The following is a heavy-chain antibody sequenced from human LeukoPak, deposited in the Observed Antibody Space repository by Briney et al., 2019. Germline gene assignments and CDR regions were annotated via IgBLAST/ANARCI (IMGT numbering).Heavy chain of an antibody. V-gene: IGHV1-2*02. D-gene: IGHD6-13*01. CDR1: GYTFTGYY. CDR3: ATETWQQQLVPHY. J-gene: IGHJ4*02. CDR2: INPNSGGT. Sequence: ASVKVSCKASGYTFTGYYMHWVRQAPGQGLEWMGWINPNSGGTNYAQKFQGRVTMTRDTSISTAYMELSRLRSEDTAVYYCATETWQQQLVPHYWGQGTLVTVSS.